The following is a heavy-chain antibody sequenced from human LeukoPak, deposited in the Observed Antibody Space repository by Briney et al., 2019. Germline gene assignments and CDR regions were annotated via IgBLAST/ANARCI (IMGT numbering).Heavy chain of an antibody. CDR2: ISSSSSYI. D-gene: IGHD3-22*01. V-gene: IGHV3-21*01. Sequence: PGGSLRLSCAASGFTFSSYSMNWVRQAPGKGLEWVSSISSSSSYIYYADSVKGRFTISRDNAKNSLYLQMNSLRAEDTAVYYCARLFHDSSGYYYDYWGQGTLVTVSS. J-gene: IGHJ4*02. CDR1: GFTFSSYS. CDR3: ARLFHDSSGYYYDY.